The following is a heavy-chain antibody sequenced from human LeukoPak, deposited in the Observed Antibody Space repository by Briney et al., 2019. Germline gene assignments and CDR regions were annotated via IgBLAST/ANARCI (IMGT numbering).Heavy chain of an antibody. CDR2: IRYDGSNK. J-gene: IGHJ6*03. CDR1: GFTFSSYG. CDR3: AKRNIEGYYYYYYMDV. D-gene: IGHD2/OR15-2a*01. Sequence: PGGSLRLSCAASGFTFSSYGMHWVRQAPGKGLEWVAFIRYDGSNKYYADSVKGRFTTSRDNSKNTLYLQMNSLRAEDTAVYYCAKRNIEGYYYYYYMDVWGKGTTVTVSS. V-gene: IGHV3-30*02.